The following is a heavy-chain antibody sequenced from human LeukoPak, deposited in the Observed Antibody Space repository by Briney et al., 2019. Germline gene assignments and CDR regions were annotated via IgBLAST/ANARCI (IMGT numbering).Heavy chain of an antibody. CDR2: IYYSGNT. Sequence: SETLSLTCIVSGGSISSHYWTWIRQPPGKGLEYIGYIYYSGNTNYNPSLKSRVTISVDRSKNQFSLKLSSVTAEDTAVYYCARINSGWYFDYWGQGTLVTVSS. D-gene: IGHD6-19*01. CDR1: GGSISSHY. J-gene: IGHJ4*02. V-gene: IGHV4-59*11. CDR3: ARINSGWYFDY.